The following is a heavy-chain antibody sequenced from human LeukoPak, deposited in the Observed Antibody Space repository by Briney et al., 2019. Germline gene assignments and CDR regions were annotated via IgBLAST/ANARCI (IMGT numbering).Heavy chain of an antibody. V-gene: IGHV4-39*01. CDR2: IYYSGST. D-gene: IGHD6-6*01. J-gene: IGHJ4*02. Sequence: SETLSLTCTVSGGSISSSSYYWGWIRQPPGKGLEWIGSIYYSGSTYYNPSLKSRVTISVDTSKNQFSLTLSSVTAADTAVYYCARRIAALTFDYWGQGTLVTVSS. CDR1: GGSISSSSYY. CDR3: ARRIAALTFDY.